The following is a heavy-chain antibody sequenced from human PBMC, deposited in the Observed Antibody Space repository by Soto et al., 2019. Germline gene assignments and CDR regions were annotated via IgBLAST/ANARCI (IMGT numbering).Heavy chain of an antibody. D-gene: IGHD3-22*01. CDR1: GGIFGSHG. CDR3: VRDRRIYYSDPHXEFVASDYEV. Sequence: QVQLIQSEAEVKKPGSSVRVSCTASGGIFGSHGFSWVRQAPGQRLEWVGGFIPIFRTLTYTEKFQARVRIAADESTNTVYLDLSSLTSEDTAVYYCVRDRRIYYSDPHXEFVASDYEVWGQGTMVSVSS. V-gene: IGHV1-69*01. CDR2: FIPIFRTL. J-gene: IGHJ3*01.